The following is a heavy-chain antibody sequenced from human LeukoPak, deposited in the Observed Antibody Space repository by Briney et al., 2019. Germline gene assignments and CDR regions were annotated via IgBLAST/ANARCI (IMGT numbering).Heavy chain of an antibody. J-gene: IGHJ6*03. CDR2: INPNSGGT. D-gene: IGHD6-6*01. Sequence: ASVKVSCKASGYTFTGYYMHWVRQAPGQGLEWMGWINPNSGGTNYAQKFQGRVTMTRDTSISTAYMELSRLRSDDTAVYYCASSCSSSSRHYYYYMDVWGKGTTVTVSS. CDR1: GYTFTGYY. CDR3: ASSCSSSSRHYYYYMDV. V-gene: IGHV1-2*02.